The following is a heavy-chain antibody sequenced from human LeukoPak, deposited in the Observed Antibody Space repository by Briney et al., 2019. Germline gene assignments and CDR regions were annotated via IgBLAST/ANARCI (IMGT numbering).Heavy chain of an antibody. CDR3: AKYRGFGDSYDS. J-gene: IGHJ4*02. Sequence: GGSLGLSCAASGFPFTSHAMSWIRQAPGKGLEWVSSIGGNGGNIYYADSVKGRFTISRDNSKNTLYLQMNSLRVEDTAVYYCAKYRGFGDSYDSWGQGTLVTVSS. D-gene: IGHD3-10*01. CDR1: GFPFTSHA. CDR2: IGGNGGNI. V-gene: IGHV3-23*01.